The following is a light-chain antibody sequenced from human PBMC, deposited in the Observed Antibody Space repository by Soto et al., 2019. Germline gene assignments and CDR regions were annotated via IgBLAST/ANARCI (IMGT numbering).Light chain of an antibody. CDR1: QSVSNY. V-gene: IGKV3-11*01. CDR2: DAS. Sequence: EIVLTQSPATLSLSPGERATLSCRASQSVSNYLAWYQQKPGQAPRLLIYDASNSATGISAMSSGSASGTDFTLTISTLEFEDTAVYYCQQRTNPSTFGQGTKLEIK. J-gene: IGKJ2*01. CDR3: QQRTNPST.